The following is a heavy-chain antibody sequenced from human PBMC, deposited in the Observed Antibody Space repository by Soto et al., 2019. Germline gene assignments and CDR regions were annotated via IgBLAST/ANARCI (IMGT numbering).Heavy chain of an antibody. CDR3: ARLGFVGAGDF. CDR1: GFTFSRYW. V-gene: IGHV3-74*01. D-gene: IGHD2-21*01. J-gene: IGHJ4*02. Sequence: EVQLAESGGGLIQPGGSLRLSCATSGFTFSRYWIHWGRQAPGEGLVWVSRISGDGVHTDYAESVKGRFTVSRDIAKSTGYLQMNNLRAEETAIYYCARLGFVGAGDFWGQGILVTVSS. CDR2: ISGDGVHT.